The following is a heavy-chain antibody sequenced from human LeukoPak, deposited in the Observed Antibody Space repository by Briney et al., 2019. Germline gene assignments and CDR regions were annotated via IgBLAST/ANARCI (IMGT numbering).Heavy chain of an antibody. Sequence: SETLSLTCAVYGGSFSGYYWSWIRQPPGKGLEWIGEINHSGSTNYNPSLKSRVTISVDTSKNQFSLKLSSVTAADTAVYYCARHASSGYSYGSRWFDPWGQGTLVTVSS. V-gene: IGHV4-34*01. CDR3: ARHASSGYSYGSRWFDP. CDR2: INHSGST. J-gene: IGHJ5*02. D-gene: IGHD5-18*01. CDR1: GGSFSGYY.